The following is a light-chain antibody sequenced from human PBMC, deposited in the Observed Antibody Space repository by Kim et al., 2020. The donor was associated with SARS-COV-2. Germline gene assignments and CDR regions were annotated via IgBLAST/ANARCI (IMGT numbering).Light chain of an antibody. V-gene: IGKV3-20*01. J-gene: IGKJ2*01. CDR3: QLRYT. CDR1: QSVSSSY. CDR2: GAS. Sequence: EIVLTQSPGTLSLSPGERATLSCRASQSVSSSYLAWYQQKPGQAPRLLIYGASSRATGIPDRFSGSGSGTDFTLTISRLEPEDFAVYYCQLRYTFGQGTKLE.